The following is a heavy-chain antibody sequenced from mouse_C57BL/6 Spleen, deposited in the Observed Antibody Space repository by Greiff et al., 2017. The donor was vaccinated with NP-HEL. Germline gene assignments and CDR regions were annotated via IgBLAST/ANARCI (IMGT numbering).Heavy chain of an antibody. CDR2: IYPGDGDT. Sequence: VQLQQSGAELVKPGASVKISCKASGYAFSSYWMNWVKQRPGKGLEWIGQIYPGDGDTNYNGKFKGKATLTADKSSSTAYMQLSSLTSGDSAVYFCARSDYYGSSYGYFDVWGTGTTVTVSS. CDR3: ARSDYYGSSYGYFDV. CDR1: GYAFSSYW. D-gene: IGHD1-1*01. V-gene: IGHV1-80*01. J-gene: IGHJ1*03.